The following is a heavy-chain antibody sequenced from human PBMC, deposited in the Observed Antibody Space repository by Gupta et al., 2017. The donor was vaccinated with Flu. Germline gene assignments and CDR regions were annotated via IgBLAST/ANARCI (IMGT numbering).Heavy chain of an antibody. J-gene: IGHJ4*02. CDR1: GFTFSSYG. CDR2: IWYDGSHE. CDR3: ASLQGY. D-gene: IGHD1-1*01. Sequence: QVPLVESGGGVVQPGRSLRLSCAASGFTFSSYGMFWVRQAPGKGLEGVATIWYDGSHEKYADSVKGRFTVSRDNSKNTLYLQMNSLTVDDTAVYYCASLQGYWGQGTLVTVSS. V-gene: IGHV3-33*03.